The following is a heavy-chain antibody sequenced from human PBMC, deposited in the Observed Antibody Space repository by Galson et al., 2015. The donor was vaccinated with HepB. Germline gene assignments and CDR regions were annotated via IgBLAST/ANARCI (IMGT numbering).Heavy chain of an antibody. Sequence: QSGAEVKKPGESLTISCQASGYTFTNYWIGWVRQMPGKGLEWMGIIYPGDSDTRYSPSFQGQITMSDDKSLSTAYLQWSSLKASDTAVYYCARHLNYCDNTGYYPLDYWGQGTLVIVSS. D-gene: IGHD3-22*01. J-gene: IGHJ4*02. CDR3: ARHLNYCDNTGYYPLDY. CDR1: GYTFTNYW. V-gene: IGHV5-51*01. CDR2: IYPGDSDT.